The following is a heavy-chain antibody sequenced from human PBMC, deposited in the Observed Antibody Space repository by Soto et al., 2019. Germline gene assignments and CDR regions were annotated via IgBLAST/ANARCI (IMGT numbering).Heavy chain of an antibody. D-gene: IGHD1-26*01. CDR1: GGTFSSYS. V-gene: IGHV1-69*01. J-gene: IGHJ4*02. CDR3: ARDGGRHSGGIDY. CDR2: IIPIFGTA. Sequence: QVQLVQSGAEVQKPGSSVKVSCKASGGTFSSYSINWVRQAPGQGLEWMGEIIPIFGTANYAQKFQGRDTITADESTSTAYMELSSLRSEDTAVYYCARDGGRHSGGIDYWGQGTLVTVSS.